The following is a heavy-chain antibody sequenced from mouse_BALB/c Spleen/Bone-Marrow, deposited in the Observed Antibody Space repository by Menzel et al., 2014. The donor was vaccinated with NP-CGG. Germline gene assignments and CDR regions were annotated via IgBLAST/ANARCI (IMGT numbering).Heavy chain of an antibody. V-gene: IGHV6-6*02. CDR1: GFTFSNYW. CDR2: IRLKSNNYAT. J-gene: IGHJ3*01. CDR3: TTGFAY. Sequence: EVKVVDSGGGLVQPGGSMKLSCVASGFTFSNYWMNWVRQSPEKGLEWVAEIRLKSNNYATHYAESVKGRFTISRDDSKSSVYLRMNNLRAEDTGIYYCTTGFAYWGQGTLVTVSA.